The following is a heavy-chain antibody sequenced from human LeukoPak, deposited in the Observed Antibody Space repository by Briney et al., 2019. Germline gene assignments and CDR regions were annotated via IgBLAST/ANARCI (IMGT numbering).Heavy chain of an antibody. Sequence: SETLSLTCTVSGGSISSYYWSWIRQPAGEGLEWIGRLHTSGSTHYNPSLKSRVTLSVETPKNQFSLKLSSVTAADTAVYYCAREGSTVTRDYYFDYWGQGTLVTVSS. V-gene: IGHV4-4*07. J-gene: IGHJ4*02. CDR2: LHTSGST. D-gene: IGHD4-11*01. CDR3: AREGSTVTRDYYFDY. CDR1: GGSISSYY.